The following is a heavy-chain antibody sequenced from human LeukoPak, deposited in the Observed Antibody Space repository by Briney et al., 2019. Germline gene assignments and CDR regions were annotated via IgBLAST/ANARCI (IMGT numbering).Heavy chain of an antibody. CDR1: GGSFSGYY. V-gene: IGHV4-59*12. Sequence: SSETLSLTCAVYGGSFSGYYWSWIRQPPGKGLEWIGYIYYSGSTNYNPSLKSRVTISVDTSKNQFSLKLSSVTAADTAVYYCARDALAHFSLYYYGMDVWGQGTTVTVSS. CDR3: ARDALAHFSLYYYGMDV. CDR2: IYYSGST. J-gene: IGHJ6*02. D-gene: IGHD3-3*02.